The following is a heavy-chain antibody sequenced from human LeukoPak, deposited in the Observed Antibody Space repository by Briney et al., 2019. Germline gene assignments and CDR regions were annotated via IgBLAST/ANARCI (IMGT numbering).Heavy chain of an antibody. V-gene: IGHV1-18*01. CDR3: ARERLRFLEWLFNTRNWFDP. D-gene: IGHD3-3*01. J-gene: IGHJ5*02. Sequence: ASVKVSCKASGYTFTSYGISWVRQAPGQGLEWMGWISAYNGNTNYAQKLQGRVTMTTDTSTSTAYMELGSLRSDDTAVYYCARERLRFLEWLFNTRNWFDPWGQGTLVTVSS. CDR1: GYTFTSYG. CDR2: ISAYNGNT.